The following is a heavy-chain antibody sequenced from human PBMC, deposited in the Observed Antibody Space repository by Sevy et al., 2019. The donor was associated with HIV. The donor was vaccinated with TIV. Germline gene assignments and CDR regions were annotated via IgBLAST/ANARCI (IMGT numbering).Heavy chain of an antibody. V-gene: IGHV3-30*04. J-gene: IGHJ4*02. CDR2: VSSDGREI. Sequence: GGSLRLSCAVSGFTFSTYAMHWVRQAPGKGLECVAIVSSDGREINYADSVKGRFTISRDNSRNTLYLQMNSLRTEDTALYYCARDQLGSIDYRGQGTLVTVSS. CDR3: ARDQLGSIDY. D-gene: IGHD7-27*01. CDR1: GFTFSTYA.